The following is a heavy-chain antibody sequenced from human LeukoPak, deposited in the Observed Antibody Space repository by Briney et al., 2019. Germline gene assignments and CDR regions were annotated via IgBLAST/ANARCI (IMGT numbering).Heavy chain of an antibody. CDR1: GYTFTSYG. V-gene: IGHV1-18*01. CDR3: ARVTATDYGDYAGDY. D-gene: IGHD4-17*01. J-gene: IGHJ4*02. Sequence: ASVKVSCKASGYTFTSYGISWVRQAPGQGLEWMGWISAYNGNTNYAQKLQGRVTMTTDTSTSTAYMELRSLRSDGTAVYYCARVTATDYGDYAGDYWGQGTLVTVSS. CDR2: ISAYNGNT.